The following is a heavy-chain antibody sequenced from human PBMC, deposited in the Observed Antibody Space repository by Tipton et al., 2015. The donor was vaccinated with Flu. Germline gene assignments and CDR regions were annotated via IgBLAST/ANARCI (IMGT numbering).Heavy chain of an antibody. CDR3: ARLSYYDVDLKNFYFED. J-gene: IGHJ4*02. CDR2: IYPSGTT. V-gene: IGHV4-39*01. Sequence: TLSLTCTVSSGSIRSTNYFCAWIRQPPGKRLELIKSIYPSGTTYYNPSLKSRVTISVDTSKSQFSLKLRSVTAADTAVYYCARLSYYDVDLKNFYFEDWGQGTLVTVSS. D-gene: IGHD3-10*02. CDR1: SGSIRSTNYF.